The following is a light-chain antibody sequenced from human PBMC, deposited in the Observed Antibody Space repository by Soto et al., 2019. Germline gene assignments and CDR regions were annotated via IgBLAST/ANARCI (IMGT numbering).Light chain of an antibody. Sequence: QSVLTQPPSVSAAPGQKVTISCSGSSSNIGNNYVSWYQQLPGTAPKLLIYENNKRPSGIPDRFSGSKSGTSATLGITGLQTGDEADYYCGTWDNSLSAGEVVFGGGTKVTVL. V-gene: IGLV1-51*02. J-gene: IGLJ2*01. CDR3: GTWDNSLSAGEVV. CDR2: ENN. CDR1: SSNIGNNY.